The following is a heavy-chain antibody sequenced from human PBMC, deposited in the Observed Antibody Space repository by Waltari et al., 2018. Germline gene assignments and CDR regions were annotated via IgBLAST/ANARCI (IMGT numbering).Heavy chain of an antibody. CDR3: MTGYSGYGAD. V-gene: IGHV3-30-3*01. J-gene: IGHJ4*02. Sequence: QVQLVESGGGVVQPGRSLRLSCAASGFTFSSSAMPWVRQAPGKGLEWVAVISYDGSNKYYADSVKGRFTISRDNSKNTLYLQMNSLRAEDTAVYYCMTGYSGYGADWGQGTLVTVSS. CDR2: ISYDGSNK. CDR1: GFTFSSSA. D-gene: IGHD5-12*01.